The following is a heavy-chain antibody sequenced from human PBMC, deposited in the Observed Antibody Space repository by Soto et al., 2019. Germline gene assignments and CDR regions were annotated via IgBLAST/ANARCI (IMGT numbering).Heavy chain of an antibody. J-gene: IGHJ4*02. CDR3: AKDILSPQVPARNRFDY. Sequence: GGSLRLSCAASGFTFSSYAMSWVRQAPGKGLEWVSAISGSGGSTYYADSVKGRFTISRDNSKNTLYLQMNSLRAEDTAVYYCAKDILSPQVPARNRFDYWGQGTLVTVSS. V-gene: IGHV3-23*01. CDR1: GFTFSSYA. CDR2: ISGSGGST. D-gene: IGHD2-2*01.